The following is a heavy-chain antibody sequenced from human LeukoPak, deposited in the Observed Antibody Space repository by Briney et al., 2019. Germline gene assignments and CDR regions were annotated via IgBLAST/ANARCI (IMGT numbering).Heavy chain of an antibody. D-gene: IGHD1-26*01. J-gene: IGHJ6*04. CDR3: VREVSLELVGAPAPYYYGMDV. V-gene: IGHV3-72*01. CDR1: GCTLSDQY. Sequence: PGWSLRLCCAGSGCTLSDQYRDWVRHAPVKVLEWLGRRRNKAQSYSTEYAASVKGTFTMSRDGSKNSLYLQMNSLKTEDTAVYYCVREVSLELVGAPAPYYYGMDVWGKGTTVTVSP. CDR2: RRNKAQSYST.